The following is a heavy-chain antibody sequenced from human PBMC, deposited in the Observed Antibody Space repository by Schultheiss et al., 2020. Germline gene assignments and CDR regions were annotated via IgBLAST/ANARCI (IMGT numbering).Heavy chain of an antibody. J-gene: IGHJ6*02. V-gene: IGHV1-18*01. D-gene: IGHD3-3*01. CDR3: ARDVVIFGVVTPYGPKYYYYAINV. Sequence: ASVKVSCKASGYSFITYGISWVRQAPGQGLEWMGWISAYNGNTNYAQKFQGRATMTTDTSTSTAYMELRSLRSDDTAVYYCARDVVIFGVVTPYGPKYYYYAINVWGQGTTVTVSS. CDR2: ISAYNGNT. CDR1: GYSFITYG.